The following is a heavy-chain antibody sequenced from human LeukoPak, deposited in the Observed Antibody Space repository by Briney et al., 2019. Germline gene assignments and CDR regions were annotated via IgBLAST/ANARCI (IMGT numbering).Heavy chain of an antibody. V-gene: IGHV4-30-4*01. Sequence: SETLSLTCTVSGGSISNLYWSWIRQPPGKGLEWIGYIYYSGSTYNNPSLRSRVTISVDTSKNQFSLKLSSVTAADTAVYYCARDHYDTSGYSNGMDVWGQGTTVTVSS. CDR1: GGSISNLY. D-gene: IGHD3-22*01. CDR2: IYYSGST. CDR3: ARDHYDTSGYSNGMDV. J-gene: IGHJ6*02.